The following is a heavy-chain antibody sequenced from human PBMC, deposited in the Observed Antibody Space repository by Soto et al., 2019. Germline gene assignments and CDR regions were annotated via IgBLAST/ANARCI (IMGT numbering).Heavy chain of an antibody. D-gene: IGHD3-9*01. V-gene: IGHV1-18*01. Sequence: QVQLVQSGAEVKKPGASVKVSCKASGYTFTRNGISWVRQAPGQGLEWMGWISVYNGNTDYAQKFQGRLTMTTDTSTSTAYMELRSLRSDDTAVYYCARGDNVLRYFDYWGQGTLVTVSS. J-gene: IGHJ4*02. CDR1: GYTFTRNG. CDR3: ARGDNVLRYFDY. CDR2: ISVYNGNT.